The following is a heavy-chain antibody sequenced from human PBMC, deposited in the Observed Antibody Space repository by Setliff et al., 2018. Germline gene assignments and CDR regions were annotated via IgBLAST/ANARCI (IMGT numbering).Heavy chain of an antibody. D-gene: IGHD6-19*01. Sequence: KPSETLSLTCTVSGGSISSSSYYWGWIRQPPGKGLEWIGSIYYSGSTYYNPSLKSRVTISVDTSKNQFSLKLSSVTAADAAVYYCARFSGSGWSYSDCWGQGTLVTVSS. J-gene: IGHJ4*02. V-gene: IGHV4-39*01. CDR2: IYYSGST. CDR1: GGSISSSSYY. CDR3: ARFSGSGWSYSDC.